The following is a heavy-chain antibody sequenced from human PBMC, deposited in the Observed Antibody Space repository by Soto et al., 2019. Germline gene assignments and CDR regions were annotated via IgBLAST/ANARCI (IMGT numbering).Heavy chain of an antibody. V-gene: IGHV3-30*18. J-gene: IGHJ4*02. CDR3: AKALESSSSYGPGFDY. CDR1: GFTFSSYG. CDR2: ISYDGSNK. Sequence: GGSLRLSCAASGFTFSSYGMHWVRQAPGKGLEWVAVISYDGSNKYYADSVKGRFTISRDNSKNTLYLQMNSLRAEDTAVYYCAKALESSSSYGPGFDYWGQGTLVTVSS. D-gene: IGHD6-6*01.